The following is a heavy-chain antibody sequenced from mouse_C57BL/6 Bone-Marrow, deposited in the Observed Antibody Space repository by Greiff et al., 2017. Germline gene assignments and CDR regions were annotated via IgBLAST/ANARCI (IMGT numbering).Heavy chain of an antibody. CDR3: ASEGSGHYFDY. CDR1: GFTFTDYY. V-gene: IGHV7-3*01. D-gene: IGHD3-2*02. CDR2: IRNKANGYTT. Sequence: EVKLMESGGGLVQPGGSLSLSCAASGFTFTDYYMSWVRQPPGKALEWLGFIRNKANGYTTEYSASVKGRFTISRDNSQSILYLQMNALRAEDSATYYCASEGSGHYFDYWGQGTTLTVSS. J-gene: IGHJ2*01.